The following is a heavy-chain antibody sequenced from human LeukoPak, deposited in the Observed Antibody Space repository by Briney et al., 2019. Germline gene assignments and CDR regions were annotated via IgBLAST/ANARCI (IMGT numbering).Heavy chain of an antibody. Sequence: PGGSLRLSCAASGFTFSNAWMTWVRQAPGKGLEWVGRIKSKIDGGTTDYAAPVKGRFTISRDNSKNTLYLQMNSLRAEDTAVYYCARGSEDCSSTSCHYYYMDVWGKGTTVTISS. V-gene: IGHV3-15*01. J-gene: IGHJ6*03. CDR2: IKSKIDGGTT. CDR3: ARGSEDCSSTSCHYYYMDV. CDR1: GFTFSNAW. D-gene: IGHD2-2*01.